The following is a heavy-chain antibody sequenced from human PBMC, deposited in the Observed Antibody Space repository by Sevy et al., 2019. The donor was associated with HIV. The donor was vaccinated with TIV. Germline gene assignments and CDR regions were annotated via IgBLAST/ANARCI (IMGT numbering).Heavy chain of an antibody. CDR1: GFNFASYD. D-gene: IGHD6-19*01. CDR3: ARVGGWHLRYGMDV. V-gene: IGHV1-8*02. Sequence: ASVKVSCKASGFNFASYDIYWVRQATGQGLEWMGWMNTNTGNPGFAQKFQGRVTMTRNTSITKAYMELSNLRSEDTAVYYCARVGGWHLRYGMDVWGQGTTVTISS. CDR2: MNTNTGNP. J-gene: IGHJ6*02.